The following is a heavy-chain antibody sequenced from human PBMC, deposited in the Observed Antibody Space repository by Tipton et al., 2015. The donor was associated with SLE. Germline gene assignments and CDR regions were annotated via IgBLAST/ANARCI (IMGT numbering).Heavy chain of an antibody. D-gene: IGHD1-1*01. CDR1: GYSISSGYY. CDR2: IYHSGST. CDR3: ARAGRAWNLFDY. Sequence: TLSLTCTVPGYSISSGYYWGWIRQPPGKGLEWIGSIYHSGSTYYNPSLKSRVTISVDTSKNQFSLTLSSVTAADTAVYYCARAGRAWNLFDYWGQGTLVTVSS. V-gene: IGHV4-38-2*02. J-gene: IGHJ4*02.